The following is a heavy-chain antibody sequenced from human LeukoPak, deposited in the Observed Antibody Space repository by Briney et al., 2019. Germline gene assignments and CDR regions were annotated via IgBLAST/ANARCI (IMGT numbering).Heavy chain of an antibody. CDR3: ARAQAVAGLNWFDP. V-gene: IGHV1-69*13. D-gene: IGHD6-19*01. Sequence: GASVKVSFKASGYTFTINHMHWVRQAPGEGLEWMGGIIPIFDSPNYAQKFQGRVTITADESTSTVYMEVSSLRSEDTAVYYCARAQAVAGLNWFDPWGQGTLVTVSS. CDR1: GYTFTINH. J-gene: IGHJ5*02. CDR2: IIPIFDSP.